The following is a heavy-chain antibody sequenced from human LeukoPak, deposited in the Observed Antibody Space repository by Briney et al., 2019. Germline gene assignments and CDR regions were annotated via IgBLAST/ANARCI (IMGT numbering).Heavy chain of an antibody. CDR3: ARANYYDSSGYSRGAFDI. Sequence: TSETLSLTCTVSGGSISSSSYYWGWIRQPPGKGLEWIGSIYYSGSTYYNPSLKSRVTISVDTSKNQFSLKLSSVTAADTAVYYCARANYYDSSGYSRGAFDIWGQGTMVTVSS. J-gene: IGHJ3*02. CDR1: GGSISSSSYY. D-gene: IGHD3-22*01. V-gene: IGHV4-39*01. CDR2: IYYSGST.